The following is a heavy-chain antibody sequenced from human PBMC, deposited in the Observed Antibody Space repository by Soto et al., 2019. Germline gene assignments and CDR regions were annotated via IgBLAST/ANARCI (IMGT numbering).Heavy chain of an antibody. V-gene: IGHV4-34*01. Sequence: QVQLQQWGAGLLKPSETLSLTCAVYGGSVSSSNNYYWSWIRQPPGKGLEWIGEMSHSGGTHFNPSLKSRVTISVDTSKNQFSLKMSSVTAADTALYYCARVERGTATTVVDAFVIWGPGTMVTVSS. CDR3: ARVERGTATTVVDAFVI. CDR1: GGSVSSSNNYY. D-gene: IGHD1-1*01. CDR2: MSHSGGT. J-gene: IGHJ3*02.